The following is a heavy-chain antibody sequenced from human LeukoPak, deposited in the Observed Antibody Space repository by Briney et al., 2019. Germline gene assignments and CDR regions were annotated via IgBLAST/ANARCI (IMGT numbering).Heavy chain of an antibody. CDR2: ISTYNGNT. J-gene: IGHJ4*02. D-gene: IGHD3-22*01. CDR3: ASSLTYYYDSSGYLNFDY. CDR1: GGTFSSYA. Sequence: GASVKVSCKASGGTFSSYAISWVRQAPGQGLEWMGWISTYNGNTKYVQNLQGRVTMTTDTSTSTAYMELRSLRSDDTAVYYCASSLTYYYDSSGYLNFDYWGQGTLVTVSS. V-gene: IGHV1-18*01.